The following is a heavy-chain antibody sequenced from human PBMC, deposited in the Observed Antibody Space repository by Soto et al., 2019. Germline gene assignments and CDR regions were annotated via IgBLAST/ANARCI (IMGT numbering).Heavy chain of an antibody. CDR1: GGSISSSSYY. CDR3: ASQSTGGGIIGWFDP. D-gene: IGHD2-15*01. CDR2: SYYSGST. J-gene: IGHJ5*02. Sequence: SETLSLTCTVSGGSISSSSYYWGWIRQPPGKGLEWIGSSYYSGSTYYNPSLKSRVTISVDTSKNQFSLKLSSVTAADTAVYYCASQSTGGGIIGWFDPWGQGTLVTVSS. V-gene: IGHV4-39*01.